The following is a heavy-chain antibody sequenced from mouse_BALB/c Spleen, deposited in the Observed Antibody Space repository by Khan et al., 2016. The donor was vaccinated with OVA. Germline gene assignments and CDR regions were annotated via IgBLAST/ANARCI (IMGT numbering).Heavy chain of an antibody. D-gene: IGHD1-1*01. J-gene: IGHJ2*01. V-gene: IGHV3-2*02. Sequence: VQLKQSGPGLVKPSQSLSLTCTVTGYSITSGYAWNWIRQFPGNKLEWMGYISYSGVTSYTPSLKSRISITRDTSKNQFFLQLTSVTTEDTATYYCARRNYYGYYFDYWGQGTTLTVSS. CDR1: GYSITSGYA. CDR2: ISYSGVT. CDR3: ARRNYYGYYFDY.